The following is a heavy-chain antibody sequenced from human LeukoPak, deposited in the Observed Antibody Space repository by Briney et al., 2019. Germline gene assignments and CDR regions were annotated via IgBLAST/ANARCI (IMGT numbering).Heavy chain of an antibody. Sequence: GGSLRLSCAASGFTFSTYWMHWVRQAPGKGLVWVSRINSDGSRTTYADSVKGRFTISRDNSKNTLYLQMGSLRAEDMAVYYCARSPGEVVNPEYAFDIWGQGTMVTVSS. CDR2: INSDGSRT. CDR3: ARSPGEVVNPEYAFDI. J-gene: IGHJ3*02. D-gene: IGHD3-10*01. V-gene: IGHV3-74*01. CDR1: GFTFSTYW.